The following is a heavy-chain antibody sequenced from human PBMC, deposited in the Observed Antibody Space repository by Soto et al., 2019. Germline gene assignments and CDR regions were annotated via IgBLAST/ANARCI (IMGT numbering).Heavy chain of an antibody. Sequence: SETLSLTCTVSGGSISSGGYYWSWIRQHPGKGLEWIGYIYYSGSTYYNPSLKSRVTISVDTSKNQFSLKLSSVTAADTAVYHCAGTFALRPTSYYFDYWGQGTLVTVSS. CDR2: IYYSGST. V-gene: IGHV4-31*03. CDR1: GGSISSGGYY. J-gene: IGHJ4*02. CDR3: AGTFALRPTSYYFDY. D-gene: IGHD3-16*01.